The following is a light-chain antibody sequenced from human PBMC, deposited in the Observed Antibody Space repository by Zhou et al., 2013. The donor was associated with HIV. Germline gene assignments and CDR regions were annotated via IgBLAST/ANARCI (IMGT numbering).Light chain of an antibody. Sequence: EIVLTQSPGTLSLSPGERATLSCRASQSVSSNYLAWYQQKPGQAPRLLIYDASARATGVPAKFSGSGSETEFTLTVSSLQSEDCAVYYCQQYHDWPPISFAQGTRLEIK. CDR1: QSVSSN. V-gene: IGKV3D-15*01. CDR2: DAS. J-gene: IGKJ5*01. CDR3: QQYHDWPPIS.